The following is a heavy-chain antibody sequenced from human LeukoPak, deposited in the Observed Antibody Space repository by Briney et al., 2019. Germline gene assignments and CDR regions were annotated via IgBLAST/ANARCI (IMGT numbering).Heavy chain of an antibody. CDR3: GSANRYTARIGTPDY. Sequence: GGSLRLSCAASGFNFSSYWMSWVRQAPGKGLEWVANIKKDGSENHYVDSMKGRFTISRDNAKNSLYLQMNSRRAEDTAVYCCGSANRYTARIGTPDYWGQGTLVTVSS. CDR1: GFNFSSYW. V-gene: IGHV3-7*01. D-gene: IGHD6-6*01. J-gene: IGHJ4*02. CDR2: IKKDGSEN.